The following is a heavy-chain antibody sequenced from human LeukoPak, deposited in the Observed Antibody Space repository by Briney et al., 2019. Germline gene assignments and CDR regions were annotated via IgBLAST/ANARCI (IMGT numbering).Heavy chain of an antibody. CDR1: GFTVSSNY. J-gene: IGHJ4*02. CDR3: ATDSLLLWFGESSDY. D-gene: IGHD3-10*01. CDR2: IYSGGST. V-gene: IGHV3-53*01. Sequence: GGSLRLSCAASGFTVSSNYMSWVRQAPGKGLEWVSVIYSGGSTYYADSVKGRFTISRDNSKNTLYLQMNSLRAEDTAVSYCATDSLLLWFGESSDYWGQGTLVTVSS.